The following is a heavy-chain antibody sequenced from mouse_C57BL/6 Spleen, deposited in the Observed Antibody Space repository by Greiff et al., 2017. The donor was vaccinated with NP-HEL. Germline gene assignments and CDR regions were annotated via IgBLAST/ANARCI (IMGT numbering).Heavy chain of an antibody. Sequence: QVQLKQPGAELVKPGASVKVSCKASGYTFTSYWMHWVKQRPGQGLEWIGRIHPSDSDTNYNQKFKGKATLTVDKSSSTAYMQLSSLTSEDSAVYYCAISYGSSYGGYFDVWGTGTTVTVSS. J-gene: IGHJ1*03. CDR3: AISYGSSYGGYFDV. CDR2: IHPSDSDT. D-gene: IGHD1-1*01. CDR1: GYTFTSYW. V-gene: IGHV1-74*01.